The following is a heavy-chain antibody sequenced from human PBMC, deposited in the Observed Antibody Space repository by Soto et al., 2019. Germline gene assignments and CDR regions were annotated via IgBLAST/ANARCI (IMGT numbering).Heavy chain of an antibody. CDR1: GYIFSSFG. Sequence: HVQLVQSGDEVMKPGASVKVSCKASGYIFSSFGISWVRQVPGQGLEWMGWINTYNGDTNYAQKFQGRFTMTTDTSTSTAYMELRSRISDDTAVYYCARGYCSCASCPLDFWGQGTRVTVSS. CDR3: ARGYCSCASCPLDF. CDR2: INTYNGDT. D-gene: IGHD2-2*01. V-gene: IGHV1-18*01. J-gene: IGHJ4*02.